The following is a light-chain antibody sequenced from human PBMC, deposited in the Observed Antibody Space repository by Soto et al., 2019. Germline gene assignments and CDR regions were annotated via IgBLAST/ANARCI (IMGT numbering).Light chain of an antibody. CDR2: EVS. Sequence: QSALTQPASVSGSPGQSITISCTGTSSDVGGYKYVSWYQQHPDKAPKLIIFEVSNRPSGISSRFSGSKSGNTASLTISGLQAEDEADYYCASYTSSSTSVFFGRGTQLTVL. V-gene: IGLV2-14*01. CDR3: ASYTSSSTSVF. CDR1: SSDVGGYKY. J-gene: IGLJ2*01.